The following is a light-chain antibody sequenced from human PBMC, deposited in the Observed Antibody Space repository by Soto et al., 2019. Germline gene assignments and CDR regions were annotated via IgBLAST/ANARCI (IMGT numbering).Light chain of an antibody. J-gene: IGLJ1*01. CDR3: QSYDSSLSVYV. V-gene: IGLV1-40*01. CDR2: GDT. Sequence: QSVLTQPPSVSGAPGQRVTISCTGSSSNIGAGYDVHWYQQLPGTAPKVLIYGDTNWPSGVPDRFSGSKSGTSASLAITGLQAEDEADYYCQSYDSSLSVYVFGPGTKLTVL. CDR1: SSNIGAGYD.